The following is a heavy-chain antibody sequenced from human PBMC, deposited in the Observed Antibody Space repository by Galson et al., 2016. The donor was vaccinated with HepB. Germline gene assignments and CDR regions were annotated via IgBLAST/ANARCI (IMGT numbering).Heavy chain of an antibody. V-gene: IGHV3-9*01. CDR3: AKDVAKGTSYYFYAMDV. D-gene: IGHD1-1*01. J-gene: IGHJ6*02. CDR2: LSWNSGAK. CDR1: GFKFDDYA. Sequence: SLRLSCAASGFKFDDYALHWVRQGPGKGLEWVAGLSWNSGAKGYADSVKGRFTISRDNAKKSLYLQMNSLRAEDTALYYCAKDVAKGTSYYFYAMDVWGQGTTVSVSS.